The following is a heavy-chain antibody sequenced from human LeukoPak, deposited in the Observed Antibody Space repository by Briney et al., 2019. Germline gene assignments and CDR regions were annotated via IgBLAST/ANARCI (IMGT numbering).Heavy chain of an antibody. Sequence: GGSLRLSCAASGFTFSTHSMNWVRQAPGRGLEWVSSITTSSSYIYYADSVKGRFTSSRDNAKNSLYLQMNSLRAEDTAVYYCARVHSSGQLETFDYWGQGTLVTVSS. D-gene: IGHD6-19*01. J-gene: IGHJ4*02. CDR2: ITTSSSYI. CDR1: GFTFSTHS. CDR3: ARVHSSGQLETFDY. V-gene: IGHV3-21*01.